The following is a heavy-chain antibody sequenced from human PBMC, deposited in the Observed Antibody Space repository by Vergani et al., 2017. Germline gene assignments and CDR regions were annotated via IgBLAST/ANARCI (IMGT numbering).Heavy chain of an antibody. D-gene: IGHD4-17*01. Sequence: QVQLQQWGAGLLKPSETLSLTCAVYGGSFSGYYWSWIRQPPGKGLEWIGEINHSGSTNYNPALKSRVTISVDTSKNQFSLKLSSVTAAETAVYYCAREKTLEDGDARVDAFDIWGQGTMVTVSS. CDR2: INHSGST. V-gene: IGHV4-34*01. J-gene: IGHJ3*02. CDR1: GGSFSGYY. CDR3: AREKTLEDGDARVDAFDI.